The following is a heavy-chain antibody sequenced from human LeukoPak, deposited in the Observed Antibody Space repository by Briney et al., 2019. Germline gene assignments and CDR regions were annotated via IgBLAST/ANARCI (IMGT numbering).Heavy chain of an antibody. CDR2: IWYDGSNK. Sequence: PGGSLRLSCAASGFTFSSYAMYWVRQAPGKGLEWVAVIWYDGSNKYYADSVKGRFTISRDNSKNTLYLQMNSLRAEDTAVYYCARPGITMVRGGNVNWFDPWGQGTLVTVSS. CDR1: GFTFSSYA. J-gene: IGHJ5*02. CDR3: ARPGITMVRGGNVNWFDP. V-gene: IGHV3-33*07. D-gene: IGHD3-10*01.